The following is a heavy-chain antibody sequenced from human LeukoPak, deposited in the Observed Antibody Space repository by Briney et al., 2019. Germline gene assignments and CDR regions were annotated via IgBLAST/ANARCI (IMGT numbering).Heavy chain of an antibody. V-gene: IGHV1-8*01. D-gene: IGHD3-9*01. J-gene: IGHJ6*02. CDR2: MNPNSGNT. CDR3: ARGYDILTGRNDGMDV. CDR1: GYTFTSYD. Sequence: ASVKVSCKASGYTFTSYDINWVRQATGQGLEWMGWMNPNSGNTGYAQKFQGRVTMTRNTSISTAYMELSSLRSEDTAVYYCARGYDILTGRNDGMDVWGQGTTVTVSS.